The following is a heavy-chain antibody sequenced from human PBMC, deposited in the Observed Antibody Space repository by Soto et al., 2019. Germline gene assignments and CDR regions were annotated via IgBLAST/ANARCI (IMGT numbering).Heavy chain of an antibody. CDR1: GGTFSSYT. D-gene: IGHD3-9*01. CDR3: ARDPGRYFDWLLDY. J-gene: IGHJ4*02. V-gene: IGHV1-69*08. Sequence: QVQLVQSGAEVKKPGSSVKVSCKASGGTFSSYTISWVRQAPGQGLEWMGRIIPILGIANYAQKFQGRVTITADKSTSTAYMDLSSLRSEDTAVYYCARDPGRYFDWLLDYWGQGTLVTVSS. CDR2: IIPILGIA.